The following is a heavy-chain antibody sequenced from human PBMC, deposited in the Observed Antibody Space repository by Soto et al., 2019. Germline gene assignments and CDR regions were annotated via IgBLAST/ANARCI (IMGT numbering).Heavy chain of an antibody. CDR2: IWYDGSNK. J-gene: IGHJ5*02. CDR3: ARETHIVVTTDGNWFDP. Sequence: QVQLVESGGGVVQPGRSLRLSCAASGFTFSSYGMHWVRQAPGKGLGWVAVIWYDGSNKYYADSVKGRFTISRDNSKNTLYLQMNSLRAEDTAVYYCARETHIVVTTDGNWFDPWGQGTLVTVSS. CDR1: GFTFSSYG. D-gene: IGHD2-21*01. V-gene: IGHV3-33*01.